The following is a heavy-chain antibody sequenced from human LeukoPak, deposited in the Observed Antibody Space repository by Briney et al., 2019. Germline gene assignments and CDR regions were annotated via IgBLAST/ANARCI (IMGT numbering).Heavy chain of an antibody. D-gene: IGHD2-2*01. CDR3: AREVGHDYYYYGMDV. J-gene: IGHJ6*02. Sequence: GGSLRLSCAASGFTFSTCGMHWVRQAPGKGLEWAAFIQYDGSNIDYADSVKGRFTISRDNSKNTLYLQMNSLRAEDTAVYYCAREVGHDYYYYGMDVWGQGTTVTVSS. V-gene: IGHV3-30*02. CDR1: GFTFSTCG. CDR2: IQYDGSNI.